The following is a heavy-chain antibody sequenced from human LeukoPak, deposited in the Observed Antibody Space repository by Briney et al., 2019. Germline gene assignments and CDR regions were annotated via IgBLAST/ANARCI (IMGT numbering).Heavy chain of an antibody. V-gene: IGHV3-48*04. CDR3: ARDQRWRFNFDS. J-gene: IGHJ4*02. D-gene: IGHD4-23*01. CDR2: ISSSGSTV. Sequence: GGSLRLSCAASGFTFSSYAMSWVRQAPGKGLEWVSYISSSGSTVYYADSVKGRFTISRDNAKNSLYLEMNSVRAEDTAVYYCARDQRWRFNFDSWGQGILVTVSS. CDR1: GFTFSSYA.